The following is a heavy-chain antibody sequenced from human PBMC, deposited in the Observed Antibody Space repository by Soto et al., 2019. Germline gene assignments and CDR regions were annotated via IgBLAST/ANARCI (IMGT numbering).Heavy chain of an antibody. CDR2: FDPEDGEA. V-gene: IGHV1-24*01. J-gene: IGHJ3*02. CDR3: ATHLYWSCGSCYSLGAFDI. D-gene: IGHD2-15*01. Sequence: ASVKVSCKVSGYTLTELSMHWVRQAPGRGLEWMGGFDPEDGEAIYAQKFQGRVTMTEDTSTDTAYMELSSLRSEDTAVYYCATHLYWSCGSCYSLGAFDIWGKGTMVTVSS. CDR1: GYTLTELS.